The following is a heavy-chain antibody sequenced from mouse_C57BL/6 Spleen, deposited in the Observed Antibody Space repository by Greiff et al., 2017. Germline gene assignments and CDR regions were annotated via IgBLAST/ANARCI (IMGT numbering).Heavy chain of an antibody. CDR3: AMGYDYDSWFAY. D-gene: IGHD2-4*01. CDR2: IHPSDSDT. V-gene: IGHV1-74*01. CDR1: GYTFTSYW. J-gene: IGHJ3*01. Sequence: QVQLQQPGAELVKPGASVKVSCKASGYTFTSYWMHWVKQRPGQGLEWIGRIHPSDSDTNYNQKFKGKATLTVDKSSSTAYMQLSSLTSEDSAVYYLAMGYDYDSWFAYWGQGTLVTVSA.